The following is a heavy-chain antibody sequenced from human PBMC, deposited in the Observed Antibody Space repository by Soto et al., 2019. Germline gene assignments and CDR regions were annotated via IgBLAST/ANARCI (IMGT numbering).Heavy chain of an antibody. CDR3: ATPQGGWYPPFDY. CDR2: ISYDGSNK. CDR1: GFTFSSYG. V-gene: IGHV3-30*03. Sequence: QVQLVESGGGVVQPGRSLRLSCAASGFTFSSYGMHWVRQAPGKGLEWVAVISYDGSNKYYADSVKGRFTISRDNSKNTLDLQMNSLRAEETAVYYCATPQGGWYPPFDYWGQGTLVTVSS. D-gene: IGHD6-19*01. J-gene: IGHJ4*02.